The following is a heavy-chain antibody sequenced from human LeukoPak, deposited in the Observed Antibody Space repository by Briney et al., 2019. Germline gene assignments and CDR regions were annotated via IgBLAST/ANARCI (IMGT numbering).Heavy chain of an antibody. CDR1: GFTFSDYY. CDR2: ITGSGGTA. V-gene: IGHV3-23*01. CDR3: AKAYGSNGYYQLPIDF. J-gene: IGHJ4*02. D-gene: IGHD3-22*01. Sequence: GGSLRLSCAASGFTFSDYYMSWIRQAPGKGLECVSAITGSGGTAYYADSVKGRFTISRDNSKNTLYLQLNNLRAEDTAVYYCAKAYGSNGYYQLPIDFWGQGTLVTVSS.